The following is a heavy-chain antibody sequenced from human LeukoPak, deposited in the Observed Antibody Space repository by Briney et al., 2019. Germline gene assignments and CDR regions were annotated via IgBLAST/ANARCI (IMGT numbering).Heavy chain of an antibody. CDR2: INPNSGGT. CDR1: GYTFTGYY. V-gene: IGHV1-2*04. CDR3: ARGLGVTTYFDY. J-gene: IGHJ4*02. Sequence: VASVKVSCKASGYTFTGYYMHWVRQAPGQGLEWMGWINPNSGGTNYAQKFQGWATMTRDTSISTAYMELSRLRSDDTAVYYCARGLGVTTYFDYWGQGTLVTVSS. D-gene: IGHD4-17*01.